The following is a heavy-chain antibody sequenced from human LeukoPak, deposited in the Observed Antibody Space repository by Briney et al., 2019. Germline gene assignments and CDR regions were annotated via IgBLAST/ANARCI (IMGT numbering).Heavy chain of an antibody. Sequence: ASVKVSCKASGYTFNNYGISWVRQAPGQGLEWMGWISAYNGNTNYAQKLQGRVTMTTDTSTSTAYMELRSLRSDDTAVYYCAREYSGYDGYYYYYYMDVWGKGTTVTIS. CDR1: GYTFNNYG. J-gene: IGHJ6*03. CDR3: AREYSGYDGYYYYYYMDV. D-gene: IGHD5-12*01. V-gene: IGHV1-18*01. CDR2: ISAYNGNT.